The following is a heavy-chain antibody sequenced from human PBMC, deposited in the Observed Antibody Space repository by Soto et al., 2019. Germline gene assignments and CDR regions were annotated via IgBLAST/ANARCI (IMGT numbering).Heavy chain of an antibody. CDR2: IEGDGSST. J-gene: IGHJ3*01. Sequence: GGSLRLCCAASGFTFSSYWMHWVRQAPGKGLEWVSRIEGDGSSTTSADSVKGRFTVSRDDARNTLYLQMSSLRADDTAIYYCAREGLDTAGFSDVWGQGTMVTVSS. V-gene: IGHV3-74*01. CDR1: GFTFSSYW. CDR3: AREGLDTAGFSDV. D-gene: IGHD6-13*01.